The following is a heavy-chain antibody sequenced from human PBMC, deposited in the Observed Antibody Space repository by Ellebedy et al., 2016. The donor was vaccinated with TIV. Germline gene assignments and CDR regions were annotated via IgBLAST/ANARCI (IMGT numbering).Heavy chain of an antibody. D-gene: IGHD4-17*01. CDR2: INHSGST. J-gene: IGHJ4*02. CDR3: ASPHRYGDYPEGY. Sequence: SETLSLXXAVSGGSISSYYWSWIRQPPGKGLEWIGEINHSGSTNYNPSLKSRVTISVDTSKNQFSLKLSSVTAADTAVYYCASPHRYGDYPEGYWGQGTLVTVSS. V-gene: IGHV4-34*01. CDR1: GGSISSYY.